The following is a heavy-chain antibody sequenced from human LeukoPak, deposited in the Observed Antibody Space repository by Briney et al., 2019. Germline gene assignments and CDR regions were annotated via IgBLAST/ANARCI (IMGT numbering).Heavy chain of an antibody. Sequence: SETLSLTCTVSGGSISSSSYYWGWIRQPPGKGLEWIGSIYYSGSTYYNPSLKSRVTISVDTSKNQFSLKLSSVTAADTAVYYCARDPHSRGTYYFDYWGQGTLVTVSS. V-gene: IGHV4-39*07. CDR3: ARDPHSRGTYYFDY. D-gene: IGHD1-1*01. CDR1: GGSISSSSYY. CDR2: IYYSGST. J-gene: IGHJ4*02.